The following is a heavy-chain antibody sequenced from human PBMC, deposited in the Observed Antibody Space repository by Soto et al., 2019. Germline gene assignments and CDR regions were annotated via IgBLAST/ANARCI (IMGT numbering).Heavy chain of an antibody. V-gene: IGHV4-38-2*01. CDR3: VRLVDTEATIGWFDP. CDR2: ISLDGTT. CDR1: GDAISSGYF. Sequence: SETLSLTCFVSGDAISSGYFWGWIRQPPGEGLERILGISLDGTTSYNPSLRSRVSISVDTSKKKFSLKLTSVMAADTAVYYCVRLVDTEATIGWFDPWGQGTLVASPQ. J-gene: IGHJ5*02. D-gene: IGHD5-12*01.